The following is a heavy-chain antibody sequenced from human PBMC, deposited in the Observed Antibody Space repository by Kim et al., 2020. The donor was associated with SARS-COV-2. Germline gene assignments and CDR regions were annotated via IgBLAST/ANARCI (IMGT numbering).Heavy chain of an antibody. V-gene: IGHV3-11*05. CDR3: ARDRGYDDSGDYSARYDL. Sequence: KGRFAISRDDAKNSVYLQMDRLRAEDTAVYYCARDRGYDDSGDYSARYDLWGQGTLVTVSS. J-gene: IGHJ5*02. D-gene: IGHD3-22*01.